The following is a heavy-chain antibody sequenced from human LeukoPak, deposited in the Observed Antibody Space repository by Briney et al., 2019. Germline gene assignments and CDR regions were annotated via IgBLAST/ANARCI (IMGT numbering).Heavy chain of an antibody. J-gene: IGHJ4*02. CDR1: GYTFTGYY. CDR2: INPNSGGT. D-gene: IGHD1-26*01. CDR3: ARVLRVDWEYYFDY. Sequence: ASVKVSCKASGYTFTGYYMHWVRQAPGQGLEWMGWINPNSGGTNYAQKFQGGVTMTRDTSISTAYMELSRLRSDDTAVYYCARVLRVDWEYYFDYWGQGTLVTVSS. V-gene: IGHV1-2*02.